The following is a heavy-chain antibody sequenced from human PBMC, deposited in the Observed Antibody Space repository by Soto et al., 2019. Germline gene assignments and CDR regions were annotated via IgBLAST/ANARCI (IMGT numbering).Heavy chain of an antibody. V-gene: IGHV1-18*01. CDR3: GRGGLAVSGTYDY. CDR1: GYTFINYG. CDR2: ISGSNGDT. D-gene: IGHD6-19*01. J-gene: IGHJ4*02. Sequence: VQLVQSGAEVKESGASVKVSCKASGYTFINYGVAWVRRAPGQGPEWMGWISGSNGDTKYAQNLQNRVSLTTDTSTNTAYMVLRSLRPDDTAIYFCGRGGLAVSGTYDYWGQGTLVTVSS.